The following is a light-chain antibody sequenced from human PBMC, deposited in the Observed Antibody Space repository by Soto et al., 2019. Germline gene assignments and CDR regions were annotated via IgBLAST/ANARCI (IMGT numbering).Light chain of an antibody. CDR3: SSYTSSSINV. V-gene: IGLV2-14*01. Sequence: QSALTQPASVSGSPGQSITISCTGTSSDVGGYNYVSWYQQHPGEAPKLMIYEVSNRPSGVSNCFSGSKSGNTASLTISGLQAEDEADYYCSSYTSSSINVFGTGTKVTVL. CDR1: SSDVGGYNY. J-gene: IGLJ1*01. CDR2: EVS.